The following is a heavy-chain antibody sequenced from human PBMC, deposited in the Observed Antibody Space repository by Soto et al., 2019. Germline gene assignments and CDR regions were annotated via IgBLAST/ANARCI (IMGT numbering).Heavy chain of an antibody. J-gene: IGHJ4*02. V-gene: IGHV1-69*13. CDR3: ARVRIAATGDFDY. Sequence: GPPVKVSCKASGGTFSSYAISWVRQAPGQGLEWMGGIIPIFGTANYAQKFQGRVTITADESTSTAYMELSSLRSEDTAVYYCARVRIAATGDFDYWGQGTLVTVSS. CDR1: GGTFSSYA. CDR2: IIPIFGTA. D-gene: IGHD6-13*01.